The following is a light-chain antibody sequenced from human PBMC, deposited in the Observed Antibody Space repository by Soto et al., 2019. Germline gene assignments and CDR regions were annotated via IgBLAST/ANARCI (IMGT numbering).Light chain of an antibody. CDR3: CSYAGSSTYVI. V-gene: IGLV2-23*01. CDR1: SSDLGSYNL. J-gene: IGLJ2*01. Sequence: QSALTQPASVSGSPGQSIIISCTGTSSDLGSYNLVSWYQQQPGKAPKLMIYEGTKRPSGVSNRFSGSKSGNTASLTISGLQAEDEADYYCCSYAGSSTYVIFGGGTKLTVL. CDR2: EGT.